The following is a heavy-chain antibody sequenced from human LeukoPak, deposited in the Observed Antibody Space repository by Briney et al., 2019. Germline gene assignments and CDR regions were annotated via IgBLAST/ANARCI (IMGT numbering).Heavy chain of an antibody. Sequence: ASVKVSCKASGGTFSNYPIGWVRQAPGQGLEWMGGVIPTIGRPNYAQKFQGRVTITADESTSTAYMELSSLRSEDTAVYYCARGDRPIAQIKYFQNWGQGTLVTVSS. V-gene: IGHV1-69*13. J-gene: IGHJ1*01. D-gene: IGHD2-21*01. CDR1: GGTFSNYP. CDR3: ARGDRPIAQIKYFQN. CDR2: VIPTIGRP.